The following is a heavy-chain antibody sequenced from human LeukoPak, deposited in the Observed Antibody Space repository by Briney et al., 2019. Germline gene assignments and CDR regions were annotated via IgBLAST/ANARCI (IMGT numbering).Heavy chain of an antibody. J-gene: IGHJ4*02. CDR3: ARDYSSGIDC. Sequence: SETLSLTCTVSGGSIRSYYWSWIRQPAGKGLEWIGRIYISGNTNYNPSLKSRVTMSVDTSKNQFSLKLSSVTAADTAVYYCARDYSSGIDCWGQGTLVTVSS. CDR2: IYISGNT. CDR1: GGSIRSYY. V-gene: IGHV4-4*07. D-gene: IGHD6-19*01.